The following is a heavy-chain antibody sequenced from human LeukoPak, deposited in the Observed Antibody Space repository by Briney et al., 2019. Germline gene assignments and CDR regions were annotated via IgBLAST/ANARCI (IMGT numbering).Heavy chain of an antibody. Sequence: GESLKISCKGFGYRFTNYWIGWVRQMPGKGLEWMGIIYPGDSDARYSPSFQGQVTISADKSINTAYLQWSSLKASDTAMYYCVLAGSGSYYFDYWGQGILVTVSS. CDR2: IYPGDSDA. CDR3: VLAGSGSYYFDY. J-gene: IGHJ4*02. V-gene: IGHV5-51*01. D-gene: IGHD3-10*01. CDR1: GYRFTNYW.